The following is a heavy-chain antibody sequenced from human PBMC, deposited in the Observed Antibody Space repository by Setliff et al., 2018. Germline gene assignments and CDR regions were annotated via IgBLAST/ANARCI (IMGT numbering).Heavy chain of an antibody. J-gene: IGHJ4*02. D-gene: IGHD3-22*01. CDR3: ARINFYVSSGFYYASDY. CDR2: ISAYNGDT. V-gene: IGHV1-18*01. Sequence: GASVKVSCKASGFTFRNYAISWVRQAPGQGLEWMGWISAYNGDTTYTQNLQGRVTMTTDTSTSTAYMELKDLTSDDTALYYCARINFYVSSGFYYASDYWGQGTLVTVSS. CDR1: GFTFRNYA.